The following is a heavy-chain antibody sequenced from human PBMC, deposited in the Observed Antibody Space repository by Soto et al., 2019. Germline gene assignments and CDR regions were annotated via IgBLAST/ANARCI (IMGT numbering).Heavy chain of an antibody. V-gene: IGHV3-30*18. CDR2: ISYDGSNK. Sequence: GGSLRLSCAASGFTFSSYGMHWVRQAPGKGLEWVAVISYDGSNKYYADSVKGRFTISRDNSKNTLYLQMNSLRAEDTAVYYCAKDLEDYGDGHYYYYGMDVWGQGTTVTVSS. J-gene: IGHJ6*02. D-gene: IGHD4-17*01. CDR1: GFTFSSYG. CDR3: AKDLEDYGDGHYYYYGMDV.